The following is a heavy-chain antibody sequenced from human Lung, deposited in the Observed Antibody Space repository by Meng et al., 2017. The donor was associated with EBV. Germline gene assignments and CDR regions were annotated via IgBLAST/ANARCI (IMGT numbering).Heavy chain of an antibody. CDR2: IGPSGSAK. V-gene: IGHV3-11*01. CDR3: ARAVGLDN. CDR1: GFTFTNYH. J-gene: IGHJ4*02. Sequence: QLVESGGGWVKPGGSLRLSCAASGFTFTNYHMTWVRQTPGKGLEWVSYIGPSGSAKFYADSVKGRFTISRDDAENSLYLQMNSLRVEDTAIYYCARAVGLDNWGQGTLVTVSS.